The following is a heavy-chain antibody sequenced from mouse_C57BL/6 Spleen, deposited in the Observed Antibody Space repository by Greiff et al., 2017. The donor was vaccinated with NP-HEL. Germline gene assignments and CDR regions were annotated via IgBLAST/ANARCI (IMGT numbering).Heavy chain of an antibody. CDR2: IDPSDSET. CDR1: GYTFTSYW. CDR3: AREDDYDGFAY. D-gene: IGHD2-4*01. Sequence: VKLQESGAELVRPGSSVKLSCKASGYTFTSYWMHWVKQRPIQGLEWIGNIDPSDSETHYNQKFKDKATLTVDKSSSTAYMQLSSLTSEDSAVYYCAREDDYDGFAYWGQGTLVTVSA. J-gene: IGHJ3*01. V-gene: IGHV1-52*01.